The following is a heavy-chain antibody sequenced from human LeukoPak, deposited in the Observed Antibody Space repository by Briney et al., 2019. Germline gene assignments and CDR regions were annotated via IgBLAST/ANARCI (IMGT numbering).Heavy chain of an antibody. CDR2: MNPNSGNT. CDR1: GYTFTSCD. CDR3: ARENRGRRFLEWLLCWFDP. J-gene: IGHJ5*02. Sequence: ASVKVSCKASGYTFTSCDINWVRQATGQGLEWMGWMNPNSGNTGYAQKFQGRVTMTRNTSISTAYMELSSLRSEDTAVYYCARENRGRRFLEWLLCWFDPWGQGTLVTVSS. D-gene: IGHD3-3*01. V-gene: IGHV1-8*01.